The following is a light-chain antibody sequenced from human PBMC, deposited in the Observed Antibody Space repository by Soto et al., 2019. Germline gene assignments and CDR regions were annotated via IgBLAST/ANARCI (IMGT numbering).Light chain of an antibody. CDR3: CSYAGTYWV. CDR1: SNDVGGYNY. V-gene: IGLV2-11*01. CDR2: DVS. J-gene: IGLJ3*02. Sequence: QSVPTQPRSVSGSPGQSVTISCTGTSNDVGGYNYVSWFQQHPGKVPKLMVYDVSYRPSGVPDRFSGSKSGNTASLTISGLQADDEGDYYCCSYAGTYWVFGGGTKLTVL.